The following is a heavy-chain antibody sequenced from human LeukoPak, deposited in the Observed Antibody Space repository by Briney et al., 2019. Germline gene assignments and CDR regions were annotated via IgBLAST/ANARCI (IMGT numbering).Heavy chain of an antibody. CDR2: VNTDGSAT. CDR1: GFTFSSNW. D-gene: IGHD3-16*01. V-gene: IGHV3-74*01. Sequence: QTGGSLRLSCAASGFTFSSNWMHWVRQAPGKGLVWVSYVNTDGSATTYADSVKGRFTISRDNAKNTLYLQMNSLRAEDTAVSYCARGGQGAVDYWGQGTLVTVSS. CDR3: ARGGQGAVDY. J-gene: IGHJ4*02.